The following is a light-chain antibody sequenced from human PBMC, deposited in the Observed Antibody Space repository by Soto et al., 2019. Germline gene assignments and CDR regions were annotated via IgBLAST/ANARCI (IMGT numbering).Light chain of an antibody. CDR3: QTWGTGIRV. CDR1: SGHSSYA. J-gene: IGLJ2*01. CDR2: LNSDGSH. V-gene: IGLV4-69*01. Sequence: QSVLTQSPSASASLGASVKLTCTLSSGHSSYAIAWHQQQPEKGPRYLMKLNSDGSHSKGDGIPDRFSGSSSGAEHYLTISRLQSEDEADYYCQTWGTGIRVFGGRTKLTVL.